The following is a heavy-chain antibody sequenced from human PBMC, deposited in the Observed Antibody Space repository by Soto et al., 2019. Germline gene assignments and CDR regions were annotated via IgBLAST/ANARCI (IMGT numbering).Heavy chain of an antibody. Sequence: GGSLRLSCAASGFTFSSYSMNWVRQAPGKGLEWVSYISSSSSTIYYADSVKGRFTISRDNAKNSLYLQMNSLRAEDTAVYYCARDDSSSSLDYWGQGTLVTVSS. V-gene: IGHV3-48*04. J-gene: IGHJ4*02. CDR2: ISSSSSTI. D-gene: IGHD6-6*01. CDR1: GFTFSSYS. CDR3: ARDDSSSSLDY.